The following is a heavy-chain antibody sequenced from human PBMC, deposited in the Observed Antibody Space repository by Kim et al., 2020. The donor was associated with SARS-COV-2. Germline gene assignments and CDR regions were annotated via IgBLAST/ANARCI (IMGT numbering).Heavy chain of an antibody. CDR3: ARIPPVSGGHYFDH. Sequence: SGPTLVNPTQTLTLTCTFSGFSLSTSGMCVSWIRQPPGKALEWLARIDWDDDKYYSTTLKTKVTISKDTSKNQVVLTMTNIDPVDTATYYCARIPPVSGGHYFDHWGQGTLVTVSS. V-gene: IGHV2-70*11. CDR1: GFSLSTSGMC. D-gene: IGHD6-19*01. CDR2: IDWDDDK. J-gene: IGHJ4*02.